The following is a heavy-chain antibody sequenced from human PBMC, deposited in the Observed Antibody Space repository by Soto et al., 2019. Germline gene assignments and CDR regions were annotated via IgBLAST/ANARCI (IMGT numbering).Heavy chain of an antibody. V-gene: IGHV4-31*03. CDR1: GGSISSGGYY. Sequence: PSETLSLTCTVSGGSISSGGYYWSWIRQHPGKGLEWIGYIYYSGSTYYNPSLKSRVTISVDTSKNQFSLKLSSVTAADTAVYYCARPRPYSSGSYYFDYWGQGTLVTVSS. D-gene: IGHD6-19*01. J-gene: IGHJ4*02. CDR2: IYYSGST. CDR3: ARPRPYSSGSYYFDY.